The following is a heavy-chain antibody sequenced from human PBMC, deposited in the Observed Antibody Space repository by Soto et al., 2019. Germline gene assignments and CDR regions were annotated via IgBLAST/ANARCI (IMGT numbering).Heavy chain of an antibody. CDR1: GGSISSYY. J-gene: IGHJ4*02. Sequence: SETLSLTCTVSGGSISSYYWSWIRQPPGKGLEWIGYTHYSGSTNYNPSLKSRVTISIDTSKNQFSLKLTSVTAADTAVYYCARGMAEEHIFYFFDYWGQGALVTVSS. CDR3: ARGMAEEHIFYFFDY. CDR2: THYSGST. V-gene: IGHV4-59*01. D-gene: IGHD3-9*01.